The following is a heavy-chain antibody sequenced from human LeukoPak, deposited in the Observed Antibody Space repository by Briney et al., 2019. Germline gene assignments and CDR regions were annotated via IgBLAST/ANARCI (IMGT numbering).Heavy chain of an antibody. CDR2: INPNSGGT. J-gene: IGHJ4*02. D-gene: IGHD2-8*01. Sequence: ASAKVSCKASGYTFTGYYIHWVRQAPGQGLEWMGWINPNSGGTKYAQKFQGRVTMTRDTSISTGYMELSRLRSDDTAVYYCARVNYCTKGVCVNFDYWGQGTLVTVSS. CDR3: ARVNYCTKGVCVNFDY. V-gene: IGHV1-2*02. CDR1: GYTFTGYY.